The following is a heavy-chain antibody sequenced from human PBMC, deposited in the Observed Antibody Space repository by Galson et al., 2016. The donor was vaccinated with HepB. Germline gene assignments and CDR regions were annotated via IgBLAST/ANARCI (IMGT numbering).Heavy chain of an antibody. CDR2: INHSGST. Sequence: SETLSLTCAVSGGSFNDYYWNWIRQSPDKGLEWTGEINHSGSTNYNPSLKSRVTMSVDTSQNQFSLKVSSLTAADTAVYYCARGRRTLRLMRNSGNYYAPFDYWGQGTLVTVSS. D-gene: IGHD1-26*01. CDR3: ARGRRTLRLMRNSGNYYAPFDY. V-gene: IGHV4-34*01. J-gene: IGHJ4*02. CDR1: GGSFNDYY.